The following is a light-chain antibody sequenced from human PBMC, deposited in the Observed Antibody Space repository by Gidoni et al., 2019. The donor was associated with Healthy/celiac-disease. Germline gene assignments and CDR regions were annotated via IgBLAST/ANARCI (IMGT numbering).Light chain of an antibody. V-gene: IGLV2-14*01. CDR3: SSYTSSSTRV. CDR2: EVS. J-gene: IGLJ1*01. Sequence: QSALTQPASVYGSPGQSITISCTGTSSDVGGYNYVSWYQQHPGKAPKLMIYEVSNRPSGVPDRFSGSKSGNTASLTISGLQAEDEADYYCSSYTSSSTRVFGTGTKVTVL. CDR1: SSDVGGYNY.